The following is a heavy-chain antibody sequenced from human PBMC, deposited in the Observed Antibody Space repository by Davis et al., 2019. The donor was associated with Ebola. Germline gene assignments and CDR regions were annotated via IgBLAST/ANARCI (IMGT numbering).Heavy chain of an antibody. J-gene: IGHJ3*02. CDR3: AREDYYDSSSWAFDI. CDR1: GYTFTGYY. V-gene: IGHV1-2*02. D-gene: IGHD3-22*01. CDR2: INPNSGGT. Sequence: ASVKVSCKASGYTFTGYYMHWVRQAPGQGLEWMGWINPNSGGTNYAQKFQCRVTMTRDTSISTAYMELSRLRSDDTAVYYCAREDYYDSSSWAFDIWSQGTMVTVSS.